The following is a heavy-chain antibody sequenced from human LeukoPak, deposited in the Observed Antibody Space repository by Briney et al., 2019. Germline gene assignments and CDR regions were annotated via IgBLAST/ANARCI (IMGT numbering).Heavy chain of an antibody. Sequence: PGGSLRLSCAASGFTFSSYGMHWVRQAPGKGLEWVAVISYDGSNKYYADSVKGRFTISRDNSKNTLYLQMNSLRAEDTAVYYCAKLTARGAAFDIWGQGTMVTVSS. V-gene: IGHV3-30*18. CDR3: AKLTARGAAFDI. J-gene: IGHJ3*02. CDR1: GFTFSSYG. D-gene: IGHD3-16*01. CDR2: ISYDGSNK.